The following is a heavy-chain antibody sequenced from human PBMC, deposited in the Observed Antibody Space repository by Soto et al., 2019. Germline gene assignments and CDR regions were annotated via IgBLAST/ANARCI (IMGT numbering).Heavy chain of an antibody. Sequence: EVQLVESGGGLVQPGRSLRLSCAASGFTFDDYAMHWVRQAPGKGLEWVSGISWNSGSIGYADSVKGRFTISRDNAKNSLYLQMNSLRAEDTALYYCAKVVVRGVIRTDDAFDIWGQGTMVTVSS. J-gene: IGHJ3*02. CDR2: ISWNSGSI. D-gene: IGHD3-10*01. CDR1: GFTFDDYA. V-gene: IGHV3-9*01. CDR3: AKVVVRGVIRTDDAFDI.